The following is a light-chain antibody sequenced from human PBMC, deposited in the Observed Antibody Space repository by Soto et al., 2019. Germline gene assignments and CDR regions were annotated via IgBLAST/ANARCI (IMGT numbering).Light chain of an antibody. CDR2: EIR. J-gene: IGLJ1*01. V-gene: IGLV2-14*01. CDR1: SSDVGGYNY. Sequence: QSALTQPASVSGSPGQSITISCTGTSSDVGGYNYVSWYQQHPGRAPKLMIYEIRNRPSGVSNRFSGSKSGNTASLTISGLQAEDEADYYCSSYTVTSVTLYVFGTGTKLTVL. CDR3: SSYTVTSVTLYV.